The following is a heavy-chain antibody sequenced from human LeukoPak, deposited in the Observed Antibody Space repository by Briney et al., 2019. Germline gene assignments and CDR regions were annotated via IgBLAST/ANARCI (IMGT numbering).Heavy chain of an antibody. CDR1: RLAFSDYC. J-gene: IGHJ5*02. CDR2: ISSSGRNI. D-gene: IGHD2-15*01. CDR3: AGTGNVEDGGYNWFDP. V-gene: IGHV3-11*01. Sequence: GGSLRLSCTSSRLAFSDYCMSWVRQAPGMGLEWLSYISSSGRNIYYADSVKGRFTISRDNAKKSLYLEMNSLRAEDTAVYYCAGTGNVEDGGYNWFDPWGQGTLVTVSS.